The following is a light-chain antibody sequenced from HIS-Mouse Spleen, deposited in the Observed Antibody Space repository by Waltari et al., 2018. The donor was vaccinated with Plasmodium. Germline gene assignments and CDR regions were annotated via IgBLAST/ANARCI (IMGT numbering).Light chain of an antibody. J-gene: IGKJ3*01. CDR3: QQYNNWSFT. Sequence: EIVMTQPPAPLSVSPGERTTLSCRASKSVSRHLAWYQQKPGQAPRLLIYGASTRATGIPARFSGSGSGTEFTLTISSLQSEDFAVYYCQQYNNWSFTFGPGTKVDIK. CDR2: GAS. V-gene: IGKV3-15*01. CDR1: KSVSRH.